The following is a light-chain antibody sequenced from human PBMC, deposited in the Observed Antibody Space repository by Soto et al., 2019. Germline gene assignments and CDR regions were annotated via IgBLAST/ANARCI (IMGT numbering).Light chain of an antibody. CDR2: ATS. CDR3: QQTYTTPRT. Sequence: DTQMTQSPSYLSASVGDRISITCRASQPASNYVNWYQQKPGKAPTLLISATSTLQSGVPSRFRGSGSGTDFTLTITSLPPEDFATYYCQQTYTTPRTFGQGNKVAIK. J-gene: IGKJ1*01. V-gene: IGKV1-39*01. CDR1: QPASNY.